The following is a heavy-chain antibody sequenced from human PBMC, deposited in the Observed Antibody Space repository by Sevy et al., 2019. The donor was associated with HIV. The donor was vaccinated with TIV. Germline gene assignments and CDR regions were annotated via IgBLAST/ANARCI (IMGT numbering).Heavy chain of an antibody. CDR2: ISHDGINE. J-gene: IGHJ6*02. Sequence: GGSLRLSCIGSGFSFSYYGIHWVRQAPGNGLDWVALISHDGINEYYADSVKGRFTISRDNSKNTVYLEMNSLRNEDTAIYFCANAYSGSYSHSYLYALDVWGQGTTVTVS. V-gene: IGHV3-30*18. CDR1: GFSFSYYG. CDR3: ANAYSGSYSHSYLYALDV. D-gene: IGHD1-26*01.